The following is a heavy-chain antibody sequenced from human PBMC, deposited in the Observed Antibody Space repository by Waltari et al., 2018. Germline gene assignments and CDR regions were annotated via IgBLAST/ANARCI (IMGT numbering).Heavy chain of an antibody. D-gene: IGHD1-1*01. CDR3: ARENWTPFHYYYYYGMDV. CDR2: IIPIFGTA. J-gene: IGHJ6*02. CDR1: GGTFSIYA. Sequence: QVQLVQSGAEVKKPGSSVKVSCKASGGTFSIYAISWVRQAPGQGLEWMGGIIPIFGTANYAQKFQGRVTITADESTSTAYMELSSLRSEDTAVYYCARENWTPFHYYYYYGMDVWGQGTTVTVSS. V-gene: IGHV1-69*01.